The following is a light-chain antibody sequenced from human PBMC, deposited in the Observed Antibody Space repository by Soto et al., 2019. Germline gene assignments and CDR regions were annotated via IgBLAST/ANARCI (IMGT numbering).Light chain of an antibody. CDR2: EDN. V-gene: IGLV6-57*02. Sequence: NFMLTQPHSVSGSPGKTVTISCTASSGNIASNYVQWYQQRPGSAPTTVIYEDNQRPSGVPDRFSGAVDSSSNSASLTISGLKTEDEADYYCQSYGSTHVVFGGGTKVTVL. CDR3: QSYGSTHVV. J-gene: IGLJ2*01. CDR1: SGNIASNY.